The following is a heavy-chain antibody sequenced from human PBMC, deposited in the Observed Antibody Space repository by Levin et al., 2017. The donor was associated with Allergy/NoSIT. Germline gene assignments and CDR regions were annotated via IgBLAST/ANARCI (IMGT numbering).Heavy chain of an antibody. CDR1: GFTFSGSA. D-gene: IGHD6-13*01. J-gene: IGHJ2*01. Sequence: GGSLRLSCAASGFTFSGSAMHWVRQASGKGLEWVGRIRSKANSYVTAYAASVKGRFTISRDDSKNTAYLQMNSLKTEDTAVYYCTGAAAGSGDWYFDRWGRGTLVTVSS. CDR3: TGAAAGSGDWYFDR. CDR2: IRSKANSYVT. V-gene: IGHV3-73*01.